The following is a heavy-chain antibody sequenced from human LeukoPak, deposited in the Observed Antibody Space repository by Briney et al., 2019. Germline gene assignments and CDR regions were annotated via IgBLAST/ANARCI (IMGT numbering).Heavy chain of an antibody. V-gene: IGHV3-73*01. CDR3: TRYPPGRGYYYYYMDV. D-gene: IGHD3-10*01. Sequence: TGGPLRLSCAASGFTFSGSAMHWVRQASGKGLEWVGRIRSKANSYATAYAASVKGRFTISRDDSKNTAYLQMNSLKTEDTAVYYCTRYPPGRGYYYYYMDVWGKGTTVTVSS. CDR1: GFTFSGSA. CDR2: IRSKANSYAT. J-gene: IGHJ6*03.